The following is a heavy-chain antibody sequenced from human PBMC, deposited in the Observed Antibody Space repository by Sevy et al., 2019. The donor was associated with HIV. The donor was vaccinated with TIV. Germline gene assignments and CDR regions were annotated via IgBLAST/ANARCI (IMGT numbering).Heavy chain of an antibody. CDR3: ARDGGFVYYGMDV. D-gene: IGHD3-16*01. J-gene: IGHJ6*02. CDR2: IKQDGSEK. Sequence: GGSLRLSCAASGFTFSSYWMSWVRQAPGKGLEWVANIKQDGSEKYYVDSVKGRVTISRDNAKNSLYLQMNSLRAEDTAVYYCARDGGFVYYGMDVWGQGTTVTVSS. V-gene: IGHV3-7*03. CDR1: GFTFSSYW.